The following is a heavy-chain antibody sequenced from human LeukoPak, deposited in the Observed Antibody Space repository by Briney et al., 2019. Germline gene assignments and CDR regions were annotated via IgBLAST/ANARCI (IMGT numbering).Heavy chain of an antibody. CDR2: IYTSGST. Sequence: SETLSLTCTVSGGSISSGSYYWSWIRQPAGKGLEWIGRIYTSGSTNYNPSLKSRVTISVDTSKNQFSLKLSSVTAADTAVYYCARGQFRVAGKLDYWGQGTLVTVSS. CDR3: ARGQFRVAGKLDY. V-gene: IGHV4-61*02. CDR1: GGSISSGSYY. J-gene: IGHJ4*02. D-gene: IGHD6-19*01.